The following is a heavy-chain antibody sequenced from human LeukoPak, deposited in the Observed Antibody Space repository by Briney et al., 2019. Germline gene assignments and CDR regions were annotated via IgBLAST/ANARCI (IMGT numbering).Heavy chain of an antibody. CDR3: ARGVKYYYDSSGYYREYYFDY. CDR2: IYYSGST. Sequence: PSETLSLTCTVSGGSINSYYWSWIRQPPGKGLEWIGYIYYSGSTNYNPSLKSRVTISVDTSKNQFSLKLSSVTAADTAVYYCARGVKYYYDSSGYYREYYFDYWGQGTLVTVSS. CDR1: GGSINSYY. J-gene: IGHJ4*02. V-gene: IGHV4-59*12. D-gene: IGHD3-22*01.